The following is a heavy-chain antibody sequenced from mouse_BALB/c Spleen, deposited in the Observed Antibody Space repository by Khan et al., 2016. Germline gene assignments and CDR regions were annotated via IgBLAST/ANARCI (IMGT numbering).Heavy chain of an antibody. D-gene: IGHD1-1*01. Sequence: VQLQQSGAELVKPGASVKLSCTASGFNIKDTFMHWVKQRPEQGLEWIGRIDPANGNTRYDPKFQGKATITADTSSNTAYLQLSSLTSEDTVVYYCARRGPRYYYGSTYGYWGQGTTLTVSS. J-gene: IGHJ2*01. CDR3: ARRGPRYYYGSTYGY. CDR2: IDPANGNT. CDR1: GFNIKDTF. V-gene: IGHV14-3*02.